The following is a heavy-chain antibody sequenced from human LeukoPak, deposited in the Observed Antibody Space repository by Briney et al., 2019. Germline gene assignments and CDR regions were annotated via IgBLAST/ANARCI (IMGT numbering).Heavy chain of an antibody. V-gene: IGHV1-2*04. Sequence: ASVKLSCKASGYTFTGYYMHWVRQAPGQGLEWMGWINPNSGGTNYAQKFQGWVTMTRDTSISTAYMELSRLRSDDTAVYYCARAPRIAAAGTDYWGQGTLVTVSS. J-gene: IGHJ4*02. CDR3: ARAPRIAAAGTDY. D-gene: IGHD6-13*01. CDR2: INPNSGGT. CDR1: GYTFTGYY.